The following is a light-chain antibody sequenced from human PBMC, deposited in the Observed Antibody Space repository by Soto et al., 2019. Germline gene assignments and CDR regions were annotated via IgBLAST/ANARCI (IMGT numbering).Light chain of an antibody. CDR1: QSLLHSNGYNY. CDR2: LGS. CDR3: MQGLQPPLT. V-gene: IGKV2-28*01. J-gene: IGKJ4*01. Sequence: DIVMTQSPLSLPVTPGEPASISCRSSQSLLHSNGYNYLDWYLQKPGQSPQLLIYLGSNRASGVPDRFSGIGSGKDFTLKISRVEAEDIGVYYCMQGLQPPLTFGGGTKVDIK.